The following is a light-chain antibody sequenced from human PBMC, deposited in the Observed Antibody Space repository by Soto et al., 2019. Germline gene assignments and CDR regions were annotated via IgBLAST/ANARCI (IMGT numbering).Light chain of an antibody. CDR2: AAS. J-gene: IGKJ4*01. CDR1: RSVGNN. Sequence: EILLTQSPATLSSSPGERATLSCRASRSVGNNLAWYQKKPGQAPGLLIYAASTRATGIPARFSGSGSGTDFTLTISSLEPEDFAVYYCQQHADWPPTFGGGTKVEIK. V-gene: IGKV3-11*01. CDR3: QQHADWPPT.